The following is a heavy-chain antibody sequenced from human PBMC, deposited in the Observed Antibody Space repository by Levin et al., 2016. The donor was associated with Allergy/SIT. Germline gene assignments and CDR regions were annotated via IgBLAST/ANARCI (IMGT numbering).Heavy chain of an antibody. D-gene: IGHD2-8*01. CDR2: IDPGESYT. J-gene: IGHJ4*02. Sequence: GESLKISCQASGHSFTNYWISWVRQMPGKGLEWMGRIDPGESYTSYSPSFQGHVTISVDKSINTAYLQWSSLKASDTAMYYCARHQQWVLSTWGQGTLVTVSS. CDR3: ARHQQWVLST. CDR1: GHSFTNYW. V-gene: IGHV5-10-1*01.